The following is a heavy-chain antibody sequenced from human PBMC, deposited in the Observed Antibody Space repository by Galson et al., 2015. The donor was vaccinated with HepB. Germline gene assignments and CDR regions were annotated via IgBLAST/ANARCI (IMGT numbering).Heavy chain of an antibody. CDR1: GLRFSYYY. J-gene: IGHJ4*02. D-gene: IGHD6-19*01. CDR3: AGSTGWYRVLDY. CDR2: IDSSGDAI. Sequence: SLRLSCAASGLRFSYYYMTWIRQAPGKGLEWISYIDSSGDAIYYADSVKGRFAISGDNAENSLYLQMNSLRAEDTAVYYCAGSTGWYRVLDYWGRGTLVTVSS. V-gene: IGHV3-11*01.